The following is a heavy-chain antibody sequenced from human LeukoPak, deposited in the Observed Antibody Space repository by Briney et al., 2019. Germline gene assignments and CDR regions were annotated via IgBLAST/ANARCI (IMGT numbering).Heavy chain of an antibody. CDR2: ISSSSSYI. V-gene: IGHV3-21*01. Sequence: GGSLRLSCAASGFTFSSYSMNWVRQAPGKGLEWVSSISSSSSYIYYADSVKSRFTISRDNAKNSLYLQMNSLRAEDTAVYYCARGDFSLDDAFDIWGQGTMVTVSS. CDR1: GFTFSSYS. CDR3: ARGDFSLDDAFDI. D-gene: IGHD3-3*01. J-gene: IGHJ3*02.